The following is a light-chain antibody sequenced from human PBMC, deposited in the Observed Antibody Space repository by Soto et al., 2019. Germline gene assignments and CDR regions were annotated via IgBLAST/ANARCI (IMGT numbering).Light chain of an antibody. V-gene: IGKV3-20*01. J-gene: IGKJ5*01. CDR2: GAS. CDR3: QQYGSSPPIT. Sequence: EIVLTQSPGTLSLSPGERATLSCRASHSVSSSYLAWYQQKPGQAPRLLIYGASSRATGIPDRFSGSGSGTDFTLTISRLEPEDCAVYYCQQYGSSPPITFGQGKRLEIK. CDR1: HSVSSSY.